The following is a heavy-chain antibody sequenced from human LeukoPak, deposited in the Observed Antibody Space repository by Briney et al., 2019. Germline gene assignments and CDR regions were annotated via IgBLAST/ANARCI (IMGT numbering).Heavy chain of an antibody. J-gene: IGHJ6*02. V-gene: IGHV4-4*09. CDR3: ARARGAGEGSIPGPDYYYAMDV. D-gene: IGHD3-10*01. CDR1: GGSISSYY. CDR2: ISSSGST. Sequence: SETLSLTCTVSGGSISSYYWSWIRQPPGKGLEWIGYISSSGSTYYNPSLKSRVTISVDTSKNQFSLKLSSVTAADTAVYFCARARGAGEGSIPGPDYYYAMDVWGQGTAVTVSS.